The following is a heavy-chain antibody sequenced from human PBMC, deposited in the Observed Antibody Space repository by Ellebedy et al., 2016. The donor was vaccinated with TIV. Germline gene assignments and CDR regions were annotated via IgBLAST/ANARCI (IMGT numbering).Heavy chain of an antibody. V-gene: IGHV3-23*01. D-gene: IGHD1-1*01. CDR3: AGRAYNWNDGSLFDY. Sequence: GGSLRLSCAVSGFTFSSFAMNWLRQVPGKGLEWVSGISGGGDSTNYADSVKGRFTISRDNSKNTLYLQMNRLRAEDTAVYYCAGRAYNWNDGSLFDYWGQGTLVTVSS. J-gene: IGHJ4*02. CDR1: GFTFSSFA. CDR2: ISGGGDST.